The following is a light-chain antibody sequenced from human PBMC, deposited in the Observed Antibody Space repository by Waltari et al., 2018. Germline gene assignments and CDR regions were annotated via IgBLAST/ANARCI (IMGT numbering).Light chain of an antibody. CDR1: QSIVVW. Sequence: DIQLTQSPSTLSASVGDRVTITCRASQSIVVWLAWYQQKQGKAPRLLIYKASYLESGVPSRFSGSASGTAFTLTISSLQADDFATYYCLQYNSYPWTFGQGTTVEIK. V-gene: IGKV1-5*03. CDR3: LQYNSYPWT. CDR2: KAS. J-gene: IGKJ1*01.